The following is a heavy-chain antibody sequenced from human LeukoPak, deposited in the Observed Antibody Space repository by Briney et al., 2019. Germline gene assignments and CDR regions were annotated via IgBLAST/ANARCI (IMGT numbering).Heavy chain of an antibody. Sequence: GGSLRLSCAASGFSFSSSAMSWVRQAPGKGLEWGSAISGSGGNTYYAGSVKGRFTIFRDNSKNMLYLQMNSLRAEDTALYYCASQKANFYDSSGDVWGQGTTVTVSS. V-gene: IGHV3-23*01. CDR2: ISGSGGNT. CDR1: GFSFSSSA. CDR3: ASQKANFYDSSGDV. D-gene: IGHD3-22*01. J-gene: IGHJ6*02.